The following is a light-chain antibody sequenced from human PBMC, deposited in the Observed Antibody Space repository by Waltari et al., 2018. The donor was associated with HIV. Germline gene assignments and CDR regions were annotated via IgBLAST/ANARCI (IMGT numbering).Light chain of an antibody. CDR2: QDT. CDR3: QAWDSKTAYV. V-gene: IGLV3-1*01. Sequence: SYDLTQPPSVSVSPGQTATITCSGDELGDKYACLYQQKPGQSPILVIYQDTKRPSGFPERFSGSISGNTATLTIGGTQAMDEADYYCQAWDSKTAYVFGTGTKVTVL. CDR1: ELGDKY. J-gene: IGLJ1*01.